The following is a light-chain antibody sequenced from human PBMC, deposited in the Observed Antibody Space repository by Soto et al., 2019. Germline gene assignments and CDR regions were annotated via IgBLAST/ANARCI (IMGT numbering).Light chain of an antibody. Sequence: DIHMTQSPSSVSASVGNRVTITCRASQGISSWLAWYQQKPGKAPELLMFDASNLEPGVPSRFSGSGSGTDFTLTISSLQTEDVAKYFCQQYDNFHPITFGQGTRLEIK. CDR2: DAS. V-gene: IGKV1-33*01. CDR1: QGISSW. CDR3: QQYDNFHPIT. J-gene: IGKJ5*01.